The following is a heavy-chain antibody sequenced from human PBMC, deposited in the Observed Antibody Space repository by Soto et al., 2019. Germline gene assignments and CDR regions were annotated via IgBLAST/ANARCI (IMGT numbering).Heavy chain of an antibody. J-gene: IGHJ3*02. CDR2: ISSSGSTI. CDR1: GFTFSSYE. V-gene: IGHV3-48*03. Sequence: LRLSCAASGFTFSSYEMNWVRQAPGKGLEWVSYISSSGSTIYYADSVKGRFTISRDNAKNSLYLQMNSLRAEDTAVYYCARDLGDSSGYSPDAFDIWGQGTMVTVSS. CDR3: ARDLGDSSGYSPDAFDI. D-gene: IGHD3-22*01.